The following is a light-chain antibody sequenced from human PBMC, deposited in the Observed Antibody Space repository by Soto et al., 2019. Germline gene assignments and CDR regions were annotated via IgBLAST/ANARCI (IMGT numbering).Light chain of an antibody. Sequence: QSVLTQPPSVSGAPGQRVTISCTGSSSNIGAGYDVHWYQQLPGTAPKLLIYVNSNRPSGVPDRFSGAKSGTSASLAITGLQAEDEADYYCQPYDSSLSGVVFGGGTKVTVL. CDR1: SSNIGAGYD. CDR3: QPYDSSLSGVV. J-gene: IGLJ2*01. CDR2: VNS. V-gene: IGLV1-40*01.